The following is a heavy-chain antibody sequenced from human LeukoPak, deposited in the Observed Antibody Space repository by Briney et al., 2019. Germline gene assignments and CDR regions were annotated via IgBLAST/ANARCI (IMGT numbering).Heavy chain of an antibody. J-gene: IGHJ5*02. Sequence: GESLKISCKGSGYSFTSYWISCVRQMPGKGLEWMGRIDPTDSYTDYSPSFQGHVTISVDKSISTAYLQWNSLKASDTAMYYCARRRSRITMVRGVNEWFDPWGQGTLVTVSS. CDR2: IDPTDSYT. CDR3: ARRRSRITMVRGVNEWFDP. CDR1: GYSFTSYW. V-gene: IGHV5-10-1*01. D-gene: IGHD3-10*01.